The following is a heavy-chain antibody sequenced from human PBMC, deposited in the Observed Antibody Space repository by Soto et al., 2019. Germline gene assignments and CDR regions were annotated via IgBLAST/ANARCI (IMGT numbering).Heavy chain of an antibody. D-gene: IGHD4-17*01. CDR3: ARDTVTTRWRRFDP. CDR1: GGSISSGGYY. V-gene: IGHV4-31*03. CDR2: IYYSGST. Sequence: SETLSLTCTVSGGSISSGGYYWSWIRQHPGKGLEWIGYIYYSGSTYYNPSLKSRVTISVDTSKNQFSLKLSSVTAADTAVYYCARDTVTTRWRRFDPWGQGTLVTVSS. J-gene: IGHJ5*02.